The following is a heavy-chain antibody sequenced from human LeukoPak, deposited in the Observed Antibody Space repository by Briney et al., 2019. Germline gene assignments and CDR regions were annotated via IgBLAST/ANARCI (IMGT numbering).Heavy chain of an antibody. CDR2: IHYSGNT. CDR3: ARELGYCSSTSCYRWFDP. V-gene: IGHV4-31*03. CDR1: GGSISSGGYY. Sequence: NPSQTLSLTCTVSGGSISSGGYYWSWIRQHPGKGLEWIGYIHYSGNTYYNPSLKSRVTISVDTSKNQFSLKLSSVTAAGTAVYYCARELGYCSSTSCYRWFDPWGQGTLVTVSS. D-gene: IGHD2-2*01. J-gene: IGHJ5*02.